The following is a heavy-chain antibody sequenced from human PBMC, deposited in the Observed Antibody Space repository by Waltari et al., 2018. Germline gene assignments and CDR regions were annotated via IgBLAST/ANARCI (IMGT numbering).Heavy chain of an antibody. CDR3: ATAGDDSSGYYFPSLVY. CDR1: GYTLTELS. CDR2: CDTEDGET. V-gene: IGHV1-24*01. J-gene: IGHJ4*02. D-gene: IGHD3-22*01. Sequence: QVQLVQSGAEVKKPGASVKVSCKVSGYTLTELSMHWVRQAPGQGLEWMGGCDTEDGETIYEQKCQGRGTMTEDTSTDTAYMELSSLRSEDTAVYYCATAGDDSSGYYFPSLVYGGQGTLVTVSA.